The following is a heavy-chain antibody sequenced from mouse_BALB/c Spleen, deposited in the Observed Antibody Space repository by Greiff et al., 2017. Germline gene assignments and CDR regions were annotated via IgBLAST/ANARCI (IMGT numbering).Heavy chain of an antibody. Sequence: VQLQQSGAELVKPGASVKLSCKASGYTFTSYYMYWVKQRPGQGLEWIGEINPSNGGTNFNEKFKSKATLTVDKSSSTAYMQLSSLTSEDSAVYYCTSHYYGYGGFAYWGQGTLVTVSA. V-gene: IGHV1S81*02. CDR1: GYTFTSYY. CDR3: TSHYYGYGGFAY. D-gene: IGHD1-2*01. J-gene: IGHJ3*01. CDR2: INPSNGGT.